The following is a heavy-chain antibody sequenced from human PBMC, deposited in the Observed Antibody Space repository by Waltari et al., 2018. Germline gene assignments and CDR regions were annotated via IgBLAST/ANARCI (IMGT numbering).Heavy chain of an antibody. CDR1: GFTFSSYA. CDR3: AKGDRLATRGSLDALPIPS. V-gene: IGHV3-23*04. J-gene: IGHJ4*02. Sequence: EVQLVESGGGLVQPGGSLRLSCAASGFTFSSYAMSWVRQAPGKGLEWVSAISGSGGSTYYADSVKGRFTISRDNSKNTLYLQMNSLRAEDTAVYYCAKGDRLATRGSLDALPIPSWGQGTLVTVSS. CDR2: ISGSGGST. D-gene: IGHD1-26*01.